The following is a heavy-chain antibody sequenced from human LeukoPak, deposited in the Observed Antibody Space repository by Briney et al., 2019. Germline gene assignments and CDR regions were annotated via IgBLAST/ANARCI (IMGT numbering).Heavy chain of an antibody. CDR2: IKRDGSET. D-gene: IGHD6-19*01. J-gene: IGHJ5*02. V-gene: IGHV3-7*01. CDR1: GFTFSIYW. Sequence: QSGGSLRLSCAASGFTFSIYWMSWVRQAPGKGLEWVANIKRDGSETYCVDSVKGRFIISRDNAKNSLYLQMNSLGAEDTAVYYCAREGSSGSWFDPWGQGTLVTVSS. CDR3: AREGSSGSWFDP.